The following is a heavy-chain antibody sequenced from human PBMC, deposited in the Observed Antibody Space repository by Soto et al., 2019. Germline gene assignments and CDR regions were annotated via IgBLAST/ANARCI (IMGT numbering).Heavy chain of an antibody. CDR2: MYHSGST. CDR1: GGSISSSSYS. D-gene: IGHD2-2*01. J-gene: IGHJ4*02. CDR3: ARVPDY. Sequence: PSETLSLTCTVSGGSISSSSYSWSWIRQPPGKGLEWIGYMYHSGSTYYNPSLKSRVTISIDRSKNQFSLKLSSVTAADTAVYYCARVPDYRGQGSLVTVSS. V-gene: IGHV4-30-2*01.